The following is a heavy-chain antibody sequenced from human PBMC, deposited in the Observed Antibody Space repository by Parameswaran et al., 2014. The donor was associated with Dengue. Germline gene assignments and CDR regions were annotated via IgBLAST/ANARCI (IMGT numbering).Heavy chain of an antibody. J-gene: IGHJ5*02. CDR3: ARQGTVRGVIIYNWFDP. Sequence: VRQAPGRDWSGLGISITVGAPTTTPPSKSRVTISVDTSKNQFSLKLSSVTAADTAVYYCARQGTVRGVIIYNWFDPWGQGTLVTVSS. V-gene: IGHV4-59*08. D-gene: IGHD3-10*01. CDR2: SITVGAP.